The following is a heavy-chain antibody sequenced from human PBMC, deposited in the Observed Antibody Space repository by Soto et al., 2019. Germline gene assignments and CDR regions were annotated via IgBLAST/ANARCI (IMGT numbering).Heavy chain of an antibody. Sequence: ASVKVSCKASGYSFTSSYMHWLRQAPGQGPEWMGMINPNDGTTTNAQRFQGGVTMTTDTSTTSVYMELSSLRSEDTAVYYCAKGFVSGQLPNHYYYGVDVWGQGTTVTVSS. CDR1: GYSFTSSY. D-gene: IGHD6-6*01. CDR3: AKGFVSGQLPNHYYYGVDV. V-gene: IGHV1-46*01. J-gene: IGHJ6*02. CDR2: INPNDGTT.